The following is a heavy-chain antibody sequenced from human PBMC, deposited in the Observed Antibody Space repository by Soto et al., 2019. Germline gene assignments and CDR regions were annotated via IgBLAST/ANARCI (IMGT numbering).Heavy chain of an antibody. Sequence: SETLSLTCTVSGGSVSSGSYYWSWIRQPPGKGLEWIGYIYYSGSTNYNPSLKSRVTISVDTSKNQFSLKLSSVTAADTAVYYCARVFKEQQLVMGYYYYGMDVWGQGTTVTVSS. CDR2: IYYSGST. CDR3: ARVFKEQQLVMGYYYYGMDV. J-gene: IGHJ6*02. D-gene: IGHD6-13*01. V-gene: IGHV4-61*01. CDR1: GGSVSSGSYY.